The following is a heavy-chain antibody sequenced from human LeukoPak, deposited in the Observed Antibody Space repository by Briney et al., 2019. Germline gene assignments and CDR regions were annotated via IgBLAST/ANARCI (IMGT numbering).Heavy chain of an antibody. CDR3: ASDTVDRALGIDY. J-gene: IGHJ4*02. CDR1: GFTFSSYW. V-gene: IGHV3-74*01. CDR2: LNSDGSRT. Sequence: TGGSLRLSCAASGFTFSSYWMHWVRQAPGRGLVWVSRLNSDGSRTNYADSVKGRFTISRDNAKNTLYLQMNSLRAEDTAVYYCASDTVDRALGIDYWGQGTLVTVSS. D-gene: IGHD5-18*01.